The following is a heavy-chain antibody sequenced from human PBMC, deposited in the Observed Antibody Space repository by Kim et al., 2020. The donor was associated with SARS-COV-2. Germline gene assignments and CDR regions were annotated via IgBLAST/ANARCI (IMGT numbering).Heavy chain of an antibody. D-gene: IGHD3-3*01. Sequence: ASVKVSCKASGYTFTSYAMNWVRQAPGQGLEWMGWINTNTGNPTYAQGFTGRFVFSLDTSVSTAYLQISSLKAEDTAVYYCARDWTLGDFWSGYSFDPWGQGTLVTVSS. CDR2: INTNTGNP. CDR1: GYTFTSYA. V-gene: IGHV7-4-1*02. CDR3: ARDWTLGDFWSGYSFDP. J-gene: IGHJ5*02.